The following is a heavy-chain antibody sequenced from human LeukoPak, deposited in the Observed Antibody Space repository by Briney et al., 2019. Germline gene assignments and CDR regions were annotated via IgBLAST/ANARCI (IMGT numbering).Heavy chain of an antibody. D-gene: IGHD3-16*01. J-gene: IGHJ4*02. CDR2: IYYSGST. CDR1: GGSISSYY. V-gene: IGHV4-59*12. CDR3: ARGPRLRLGDPFDY. Sequence: PSETLSLTCTVSGGSISSYYWSWIRQPPGKGLEWIGYIYYSGSTNYSPSLKSRVTISVDTSKNQFSLKLSSVTAADTAVYYCARGPRLRLGDPFDYWGQGTLVTVSS.